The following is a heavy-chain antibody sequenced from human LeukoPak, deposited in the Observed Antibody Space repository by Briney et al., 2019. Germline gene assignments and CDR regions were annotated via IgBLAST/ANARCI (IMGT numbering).Heavy chain of an antibody. CDR1: GGSISSSSYF. CDR3: ARGSIGDYDILTGYYWTYYYYYMDV. Sequence: SETLSLTCTVSGGSISSSSYFWGWIRQPPGKGLEWIGSIYYSGSTNYNPSLKSRVTISVDTSKNQFSLKLSSVTAADTAVYYCARGSIGDYDILTGYYWTYYYYYMDVWGKGTTVTVSS. D-gene: IGHD3-9*01. CDR2: IYYSGST. J-gene: IGHJ6*03. V-gene: IGHV4-39*07.